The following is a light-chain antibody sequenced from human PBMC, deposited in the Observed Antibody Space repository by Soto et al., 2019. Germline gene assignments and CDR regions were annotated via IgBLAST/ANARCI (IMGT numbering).Light chain of an antibody. Sequence: DIVMTQSPDSLAVSLGERATINCKSGQSILHSSNNKNYLAWYQQKPRQPPKLLIYWASTRESGVPDRFSGSGSGADFTLTISSLQAEEVAVYYCQQYYSTPTFGGGTKVEIK. J-gene: IGKJ4*01. V-gene: IGKV4-1*01. CDR3: QQYYSTPT. CDR2: WAS. CDR1: QSILHSSNNKNY.